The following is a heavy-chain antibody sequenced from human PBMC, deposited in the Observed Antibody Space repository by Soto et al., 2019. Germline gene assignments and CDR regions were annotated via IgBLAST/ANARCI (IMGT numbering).Heavy chain of an antibody. J-gene: IGHJ4*02. V-gene: IGHV1-69*08. CDR3: ARDRYSYGYQGGFDY. D-gene: IGHD5-18*01. CDR1: GGTFSSYT. CDR2: IIPILGIA. Sequence: QVQLVQSGAEVKKPGSSVKVSCKASGGTFSSYTISWVRQAPGQGLEWMGRIIPILGIANYAQKFQGRVTITADKSTSTAYMELSSLRSEDTAVYYCARDRYSYGYQGGFDYWGQETLVTVSS.